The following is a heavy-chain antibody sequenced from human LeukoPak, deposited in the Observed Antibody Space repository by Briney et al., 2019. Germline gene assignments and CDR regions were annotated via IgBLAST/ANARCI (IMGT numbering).Heavy chain of an antibody. Sequence: ASVKVSCKASGHTFTTYGISWVRQAPGQGLEWMGWISPYNGNTDHAQKFQDRVTMTTDTSTSTAYMEVRSLRSDDTAVYYCAREGIGGGQFDPWGQGTLVTVSS. V-gene: IGHV1-18*01. CDR3: AREGIGGGQFDP. CDR1: GHTFTTYG. D-gene: IGHD3-16*01. CDR2: ISPYNGNT. J-gene: IGHJ5*02.